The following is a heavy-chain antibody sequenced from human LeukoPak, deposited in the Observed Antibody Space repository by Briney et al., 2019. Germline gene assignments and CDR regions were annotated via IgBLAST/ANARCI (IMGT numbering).Heavy chain of an antibody. J-gene: IGHJ3*02. D-gene: IGHD6-13*01. CDR2: IVVGSGNT. CDR3: AASSSWYSAFDI. V-gene: IGHV1-58*02. CDR1: GSTFTSSA. Sequence: GASVKVSCKXSGSTFTSSAMQWVRQARRQRLEWIGWIVVGSGNTNYAQKFQERVTITRDMSTSTAYMELSSLRSEDTAVYYCAASSSWYSAFDIWGQGTMVTVSS.